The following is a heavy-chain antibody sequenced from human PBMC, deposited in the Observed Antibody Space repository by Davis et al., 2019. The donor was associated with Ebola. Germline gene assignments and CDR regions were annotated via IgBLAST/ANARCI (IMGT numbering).Heavy chain of an antibody. V-gene: IGHV4-59*02. Sequence: GSLRLFCSVSGGSVGSDYWSWIRQSPGKGLEWIAFISNGGRTIYNPSLRGRVTISIDTSKNQFSLEVRSVTAADTAFYYCVRGSDAYKTGYWGQETLVTVSS. CDR1: GGSVGSDY. J-gene: IGHJ4*02. CDR3: VRGSDAYKTGY. CDR2: ISNGGRT. D-gene: IGHD5-24*01.